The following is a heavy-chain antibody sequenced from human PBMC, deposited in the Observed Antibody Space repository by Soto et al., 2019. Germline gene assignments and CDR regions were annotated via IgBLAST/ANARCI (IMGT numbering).Heavy chain of an antibody. CDR1: GFTFDDYT. CDR2: ISWDGGST. D-gene: IGHD6-13*01. J-gene: IGHJ3*02. CDR3: AKGPPLIAAADNDAFDI. V-gene: IGHV3-43*01. Sequence: GGSLRLSCAASGFTFDDYTMHWVSQAPGKGLEWVSLISWDGGSTYYADSVKGRFTISRDNSKNSLYLQMNSLRTEDTALYYCAKGPPLIAAADNDAFDIWGQGTMVTVSS.